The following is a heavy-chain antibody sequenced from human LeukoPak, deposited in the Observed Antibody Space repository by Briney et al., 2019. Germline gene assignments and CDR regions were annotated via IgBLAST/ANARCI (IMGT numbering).Heavy chain of an antibody. J-gene: IGHJ3*02. CDR2: IYYSGST. V-gene: IGHV4-39*01. CDR1: GGSISSSSYY. D-gene: IGHD3-10*01. CDR3: ARHSITMVRGVKPAPAFDI. Sequence: SETLSLTCTVSGGSISSSSYYWGWIRQPPGKGLEWIGSIYYSGSTYYTPSLKSRVTISVDTSKNQFSLKLSSVTAADTAVYYCARHSITMVRGVKPAPAFDIWGQGTMVTVSS.